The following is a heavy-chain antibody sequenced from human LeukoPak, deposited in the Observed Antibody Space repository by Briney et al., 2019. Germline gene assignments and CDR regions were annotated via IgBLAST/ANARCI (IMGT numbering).Heavy chain of an antibody. CDR1: GYTFASYG. V-gene: IGHV1-18*01. CDR3: ARDRVFVDTAIVSPIQYFDY. CDR2: ISAYNGNT. J-gene: IGHJ4*02. Sequence: GASVEVSCKTSGYTFASYGISWVRQAPGQGLEWMGWISAYNGNTNYAQKFQGRVTMTTGTSTSTAYMELRSLRSDDTAVYYCARDRVFVDTAIVSPIQYFDYWGQGTLVTVSS. D-gene: IGHD5-18*01.